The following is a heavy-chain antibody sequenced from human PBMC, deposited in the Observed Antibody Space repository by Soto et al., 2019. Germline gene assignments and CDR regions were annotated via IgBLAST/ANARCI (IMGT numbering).Heavy chain of an antibody. D-gene: IGHD1-1*01. CDR2: MNPNTGNS. CDR3: ARRAETNGWNGFGADKYYFDF. Sequence: ASVKVSCKASGYTFTSYDIYWVRQATGQGLEWMGWMNPNTGNSGYAQKFQGRVTMTSDTSISTAHMELSSLRSGDTAVYYCARRAETNGWNGFGADKYYFDFWGQGTLGTVSS. J-gene: IGHJ4*02. V-gene: IGHV1-8*01. CDR1: GYTFTSYD.